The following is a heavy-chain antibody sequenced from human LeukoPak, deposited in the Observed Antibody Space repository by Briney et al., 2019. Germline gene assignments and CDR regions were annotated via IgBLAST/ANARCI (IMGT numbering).Heavy chain of an antibody. Sequence: SETLSLTCTVSGGSINSHYWSWIRQPPGKGLEWIGYVFHPGSTNYNPSLKSRVTMSLDTSRDQFSLRLTSVTAADTAIYYCASRPADSTWYGVFDYWSQGTLVTVSS. V-gene: IGHV4-59*11. CDR1: GGSINSHY. CDR3: ASRPADSTWYGVFDY. CDR2: VFHPGST. D-gene: IGHD6-13*01. J-gene: IGHJ4*02.